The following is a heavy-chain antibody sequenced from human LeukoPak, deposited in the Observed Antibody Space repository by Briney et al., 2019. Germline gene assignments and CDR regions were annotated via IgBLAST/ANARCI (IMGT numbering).Heavy chain of an antibody. V-gene: IGHV1-2*02. J-gene: IGHJ4*02. Sequence: ASVKVSCKASGYTFTGYYMHWVRQAPGQGLEWMGWINPNSGGTNYAQKFQGRVTMTRDTSISTAYMELSRLRSDDTAVYYRARIRRDGYNYGFDYWGQGTLVTVSS. CDR1: GYTFTGYY. CDR3: ARIRRDGYNYGFDY. CDR2: INPNSGGT. D-gene: IGHD5-24*01.